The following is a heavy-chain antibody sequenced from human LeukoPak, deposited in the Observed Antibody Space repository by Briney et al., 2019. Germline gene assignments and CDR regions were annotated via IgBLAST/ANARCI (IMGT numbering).Heavy chain of an antibody. V-gene: IGHV3-21*01. CDR3: AGWDIVVVPAAIPLDY. CDR1: GFTVSSNY. D-gene: IGHD2-2*01. Sequence: GGSLRLSCAASGFTVSSNYMSWVRQAPGKGLEWVSSISSSSSYIYYADSVKGRFTISRDNAKNSLYLQMNSLRAEDTAVYYCAGWDIVVVPAAIPLDYWGQGTLVTVSS. J-gene: IGHJ4*02. CDR2: ISSSSSYI.